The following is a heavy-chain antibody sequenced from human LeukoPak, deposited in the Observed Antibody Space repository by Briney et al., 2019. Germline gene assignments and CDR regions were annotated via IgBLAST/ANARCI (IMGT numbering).Heavy chain of an antibody. CDR1: RLTFSNYW. CDR3: ARKLYYYDSGGSAGYAGWFDL. Sequence: GGSLRLSCAVSRLTFSNYWMSWVRRAPGKRLEWVANINQDGSEKYYVDSVKGRFTISRDNAKNSLYLQMSSLRAEDTAVYYCARKLYYYDSGGSAGYAGWFDLWGQGTLVTVSS. CDR2: INQDGSEK. D-gene: IGHD3-22*01. V-gene: IGHV3-7*05. J-gene: IGHJ5*02.